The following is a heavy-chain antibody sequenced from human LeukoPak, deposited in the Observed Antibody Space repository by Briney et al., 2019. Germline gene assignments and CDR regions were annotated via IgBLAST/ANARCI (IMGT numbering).Heavy chain of an antibody. Sequence: PSETLSLTCTVSGGSISSSSYYWGWIRQPPGKGLEWIGSIYYSGSTNYNPSLKSRVTISVDTSKNQFSLKLSSVTAADTAVYYCARVDYYYDSSGYRRKGAFDIWGQGTMVTVSS. V-gene: IGHV4-39*07. CDR2: IYYSGST. D-gene: IGHD3-22*01. J-gene: IGHJ3*02. CDR1: GGSISSSSYY. CDR3: ARVDYYYDSSGYRRKGAFDI.